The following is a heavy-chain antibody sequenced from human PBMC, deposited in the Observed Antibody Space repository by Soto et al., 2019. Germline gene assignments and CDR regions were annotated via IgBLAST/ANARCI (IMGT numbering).Heavy chain of an antibody. CDR1: GGSISTGGYY. Sequence: QVQLQESGPGLVKPSQTLSLTCTVSGGSISTGGYYWSWIRQHPGKGLEWIGYIYYSGSTYYNPSLKSRVTISVDTSKNQFSLKLSSVTDADTAVYYCARVSNVEEGTAAAGWYFDLWGRGTLVTVSS. D-gene: IGHD6-13*01. CDR3: ARVSNVEEGTAAAGWYFDL. V-gene: IGHV4-31*03. J-gene: IGHJ2*01. CDR2: IYYSGST.